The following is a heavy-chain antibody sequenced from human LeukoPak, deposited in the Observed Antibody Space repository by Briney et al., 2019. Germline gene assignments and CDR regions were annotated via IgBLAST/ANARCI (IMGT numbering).Heavy chain of an antibody. CDR2: ISYDGSNK. Sequence: GGSLRLSCAASGFTFSSYAMHWVRQAPGKGLEWVAVISYDGSNKYYADSVKGRFTISRDNSKNTLYLQMNSLRAEDTAVYYCARASGQQPPSNWFDPWGQGTLVTVSS. D-gene: IGHD6-13*01. CDR1: GFTFSSYA. J-gene: IGHJ5*02. CDR3: ARASGQQPPSNWFDP. V-gene: IGHV3-30*04.